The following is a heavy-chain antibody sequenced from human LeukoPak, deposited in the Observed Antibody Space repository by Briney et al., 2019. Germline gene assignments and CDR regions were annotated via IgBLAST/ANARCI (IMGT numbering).Heavy chain of an antibody. CDR1: GGSVSSTEFY. V-gene: IGHV4-39*01. Sequence: PSETLSLTCTVSGGSVSSTEFYWGWIRQPPGKGLQWIGNIYYTGSTYYNPSLSSRVTMSVDTSQNQFSLEMTSVTAADTAVYYCARLSKGRYFDYIFDYWGQGTLVTVSS. CDR2: IYYTGST. D-gene: IGHD3-9*01. CDR3: ARLSKGRYFDYIFDY. J-gene: IGHJ4*02.